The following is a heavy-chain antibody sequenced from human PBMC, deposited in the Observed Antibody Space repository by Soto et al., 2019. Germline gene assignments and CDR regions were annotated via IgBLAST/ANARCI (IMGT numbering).Heavy chain of an antibody. D-gene: IGHD3-16*01. Sequence: PSETLSLTCTVSGGSISSYYWSWIRQPPGKGLEWIGYIYYSGSTNYNPSLKSRVTISVDTSKNQFSLKLSSVTAADTAVYYCARGLGDHAGEFYSYGMDVWGQGTTLTVSS. CDR3: ARGLGDHAGEFYSYGMDV. CDR1: GGSISSYY. CDR2: IYYSGST. V-gene: IGHV4-59*01. J-gene: IGHJ6*02.